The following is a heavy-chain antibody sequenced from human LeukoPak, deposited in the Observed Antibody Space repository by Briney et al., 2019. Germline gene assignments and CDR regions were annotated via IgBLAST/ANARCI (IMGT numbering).Heavy chain of an antibody. CDR1: GFTFSSYA. CDR3: ARVPDRGAFDY. Sequence: GGSLRLSCAASGFTFSSYAMHGVRQAPGKGLEYVSTISSNGGSTYYANSVKGRFTISRDNSKNTLYLQMGSLRAEDMAVYYCARVPDRGAFDYWGQGTLVTVSS. D-gene: IGHD1-14*01. V-gene: IGHV3-64*01. J-gene: IGHJ4*02. CDR2: ISSNGGST.